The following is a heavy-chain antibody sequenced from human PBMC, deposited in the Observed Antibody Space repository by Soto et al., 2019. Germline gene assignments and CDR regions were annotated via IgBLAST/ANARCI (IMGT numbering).Heavy chain of an antibody. CDR2: ISAYNGNT. Sequence: ASVKVSCKASGYTFTSYGISWVRQAPGQGLEWMGWISAYNGNTNYAQKLQGRVTMTTDTSTSTAYMELRSLRSDDTAVYYCARVACSSTSCHLAWFDPWGQGTLVTVS. D-gene: IGHD2-2*01. CDR3: ARVACSSTSCHLAWFDP. CDR1: GYTFTSYG. J-gene: IGHJ5*02. V-gene: IGHV1-18*01.